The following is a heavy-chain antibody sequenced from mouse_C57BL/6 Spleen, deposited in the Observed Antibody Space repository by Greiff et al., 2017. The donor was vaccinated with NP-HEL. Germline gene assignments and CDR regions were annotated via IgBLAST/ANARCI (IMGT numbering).Heavy chain of an antibody. CDR1: GFNIKDYY. Sequence: EVMLVESGAELVKPGASVKLSCTASGFNIKDYYMHWVKQRTEQGLEWIGRIDPEDGVTKYAPKFQGKATITADTSSNTAYLQLSSLTSEDTAVYYCARVLDYWGQGTTLTVSS. V-gene: IGHV14-2*01. J-gene: IGHJ2*01. CDR2: IDPEDGVT. CDR3: ARVLDY.